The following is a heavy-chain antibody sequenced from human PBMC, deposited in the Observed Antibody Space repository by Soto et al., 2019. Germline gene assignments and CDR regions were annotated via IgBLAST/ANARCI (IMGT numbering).Heavy chain of an antibody. CDR3: TTDSSTTVTTPSYYYGMDV. Sequence: GGSLRLSCAASGFTFSNAWMNWVRQAPGKGLEWVGRIKSKTDGGTTDYAAPVKGRFTISRDDSKNTLYLQMNSLKTEDTAVYYCTTDSSTTVTTPSYYYGMDVWGQGTTVTVSS. CDR1: GFTFSNAW. CDR2: IKSKTDGGTT. J-gene: IGHJ6*02. D-gene: IGHD4-17*01. V-gene: IGHV3-15*07.